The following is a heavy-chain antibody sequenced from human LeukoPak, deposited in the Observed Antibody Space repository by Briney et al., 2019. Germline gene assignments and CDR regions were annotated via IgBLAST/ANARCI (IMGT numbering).Heavy chain of an antibody. V-gene: IGHV6-1*01. Sequence: SQTLSLTCAIYGDSVSSNSASWNWIRQSPTRGLEWPGRTYYRSNWNSDYAISVKSRITINPDTSMNQFSLHLKSVTPEDTAVYYCARDPDSSYEWGPFDPWGQGTLVTVSS. D-gene: IGHD6-6*01. J-gene: IGHJ5*02. CDR2: TYYRSNWNS. CDR3: ARDPDSSYEWGPFDP. CDR1: GDSVSSNSAS.